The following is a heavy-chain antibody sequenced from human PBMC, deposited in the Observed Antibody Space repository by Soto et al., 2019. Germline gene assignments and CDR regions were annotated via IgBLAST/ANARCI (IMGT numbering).Heavy chain of an antibody. J-gene: IGHJ6*02. CDR2: INPSGTTT. CDR3: AKPQIARHYYYGMEV. Sequence: QVQLVQSGAEVKKPGASVKASCKASGYTFTSFYMHWVRQAPGQGLEWMGIINPSGTTTDYAQKFQGRVTMTRDTSTSTYCVELSSLTSEDTAVYYCAKPQIARHYYYGMEVWGQGTAVTVSS. CDR1: GYTFTSFY. V-gene: IGHV1-46*01.